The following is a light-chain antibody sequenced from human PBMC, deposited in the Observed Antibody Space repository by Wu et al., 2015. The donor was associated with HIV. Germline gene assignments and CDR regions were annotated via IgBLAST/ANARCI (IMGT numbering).Light chain of an antibody. V-gene: IGKV3-15*01. J-gene: IGKJ4*01. CDR2: DAP. CDR3: QQNKDWPLS. Sequence: EIVMTQSPATLSVSPGERVSLSCRASQRISNNLAWYQQKVGQAPRLLIYDAPTRATGVPARFRGSGSGTDFILTIANMQSEDFAVYFCQQNKDWPLSFGGGTKVESK. CDR1: QRISNN.